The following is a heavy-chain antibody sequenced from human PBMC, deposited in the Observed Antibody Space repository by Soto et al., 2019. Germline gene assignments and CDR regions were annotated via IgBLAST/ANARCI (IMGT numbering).Heavy chain of an antibody. V-gene: IGHV3-48*01. J-gene: IGHJ4*02. CDR3: ARDDVLRFLEWLLYFDY. CDR2: ISSSSSTI. D-gene: IGHD3-3*01. CDR1: GFTFSSYS. Sequence: EVQLVESGGGLVQPGGSLRLSCAASGFTFSSYSMNWVRQAPGKGLEWVSYISSSSSTIYYADSVKGRFTISRDNAKNSLYLQMNSLRAEDTAVYYCARDDVLRFLEWLLYFDYWGQGTLVTVSS.